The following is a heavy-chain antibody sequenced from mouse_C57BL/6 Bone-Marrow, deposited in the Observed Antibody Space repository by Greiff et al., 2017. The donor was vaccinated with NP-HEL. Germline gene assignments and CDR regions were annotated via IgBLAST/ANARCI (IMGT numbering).Heavy chain of an antibody. CDR1: GYTFTSYW. Sequence: QVQLQQPGAELVKPGASVKLSCKASGYTFTSYWMQWVKQRPGQGLEWIGEIDPSDSYTNYNQKFKGKATLTVDTSSSTAYMQLSSLTSEDSAGYNCAMGDWGQGTTLTVSS. V-gene: IGHV1-50*01. CDR3: AMGD. J-gene: IGHJ2*01. CDR2: IDPSDSYT.